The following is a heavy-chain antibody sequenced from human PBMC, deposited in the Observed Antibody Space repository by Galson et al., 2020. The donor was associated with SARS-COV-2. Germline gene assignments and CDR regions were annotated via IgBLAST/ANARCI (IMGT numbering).Heavy chain of an antibody. D-gene: IGHD4-17*01. CDR1: GYTFTSYY. Sequence: ASVKVSCKASGYTFTSYYMHWVRQAPGQGLEWMGIINPSGGSTSYAQKFPGRVTMTRDTSTSTAYMELSSMRSEDTAVYYCARDLTVTTNNYYYYGMDVWGQGTTVTVSS. J-gene: IGHJ6*02. CDR3: ARDLTVTTNNYYYYGMDV. CDR2: INPSGGST. V-gene: IGHV1-46*01.